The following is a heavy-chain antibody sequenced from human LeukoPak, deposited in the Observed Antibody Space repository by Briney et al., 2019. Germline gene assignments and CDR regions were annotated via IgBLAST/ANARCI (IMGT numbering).Heavy chain of an antibody. CDR2: INQDGSEE. V-gene: IGHV3-7*01. D-gene: IGHD5-12*01. CDR3: VRDGGVSGYDLLDY. Sequence: GGSLRLSCAASGFTFSHYLMTWVRQAPGKGLEWVAQINQDGSEEYYMDSVKARFTISRDNAKNSVFLQMNSLRAEDTAVYYCVRDGGVSGYDLLDYWGQGTLVTVSS. CDR1: GFTFSHYL. J-gene: IGHJ4*02.